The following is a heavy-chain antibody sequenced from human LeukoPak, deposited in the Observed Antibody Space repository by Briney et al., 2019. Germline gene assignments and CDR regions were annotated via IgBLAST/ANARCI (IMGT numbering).Heavy chain of an antibody. D-gene: IGHD6-13*01. CDR3: ARVRYSSSWYSLDAFDI. V-gene: IGHV1-69*13. J-gene: IGHJ3*02. CDR1: GGTFSNYA. CDR2: IIPIFGTA. Sequence: ASVQVSCKASGGTFSNYAISWVRQAPGQGREWMGGIIPIFGTANYAQKFQGRVTITADESTSTAYMELSSLRSEDTAVYYCARVRYSSSWYSLDAFDIWGQGTMVTVSS.